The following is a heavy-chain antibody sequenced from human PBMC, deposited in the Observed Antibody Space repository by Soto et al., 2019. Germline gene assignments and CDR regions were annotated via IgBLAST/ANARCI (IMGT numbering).Heavy chain of an antibody. J-gene: IGHJ4*02. CDR1: GFTFDDYT. V-gene: IGHV3-43*01. Sequence: GGSLRLSCAASGFTFDDYTMHGVGQAPGKGLEWVSLISWDGGSTYYADSVKGRFTISRDNSKNSLYLQMNSLRTEDTALYYCAKGESGQQLVPDYWGQGTLVTVSS. D-gene: IGHD6-13*01. CDR3: AKGESGQQLVPDY. CDR2: ISWDGGST.